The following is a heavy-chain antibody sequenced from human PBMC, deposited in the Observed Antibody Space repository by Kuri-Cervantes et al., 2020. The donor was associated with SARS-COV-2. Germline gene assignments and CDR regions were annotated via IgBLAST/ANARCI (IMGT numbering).Heavy chain of an antibody. D-gene: IGHD1-26*01. CDR2: IIPILGIA. Sequence: SVKVSCKASGYTFTSYAISWVRQAPGQGLEWMGGIIPILGIANYAQKFQGRVTMTRDTSTSTVYMELSSLRSEDTAVYYCAREGVVGLVDYWGQGTLVTVSS. J-gene: IGHJ4*02. V-gene: IGHV1-69*10. CDR3: AREGVVGLVDY. CDR1: GYTFTSYA.